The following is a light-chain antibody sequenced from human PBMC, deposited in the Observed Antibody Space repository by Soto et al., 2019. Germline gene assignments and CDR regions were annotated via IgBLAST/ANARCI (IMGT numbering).Light chain of an antibody. J-gene: IGKJ5*01. CDR2: SSS. CDR1: QWFSGKI. Sequence: EIVLTQSPATLSLSPGERVSLSCGASQWFSGKILAWYQQKPGQPPRLLIYSSSVRAAGVPDRFRGSGSGTDFTLTITRLEPEDFAVYYCQQYGTWITFGQGTRLETK. CDR3: QQYGTWIT. V-gene: IGKV3-20*01.